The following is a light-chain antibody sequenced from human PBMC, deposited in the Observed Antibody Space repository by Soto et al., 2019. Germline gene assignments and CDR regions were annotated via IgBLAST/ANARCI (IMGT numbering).Light chain of an antibody. CDR2: EGT. CDR1: SSDVGAYNL. CDR3: CSYAGSRTFV. Sequence: QSALTQPASVSGSPGQSITVSCTGPSSDVGAYNLVSWYQQYPGKAPRLIIYEGTKRPSGISHRFSGSKSDNTASLTISGLRAEDEAHYHCCSYAGSRTFVFGGGTKLTVL. V-gene: IGLV2-23*01. J-gene: IGLJ3*02.